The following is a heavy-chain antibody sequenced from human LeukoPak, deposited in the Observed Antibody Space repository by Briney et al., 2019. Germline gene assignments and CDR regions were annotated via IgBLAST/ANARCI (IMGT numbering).Heavy chain of an antibody. Sequence: GGSLRLSCTASGFTFNKHWMTWVRQAPGKGLEWVASVNEDGSEKNYVDSLTGRFTISRDNAKNSLSLHVSSLRAEDTAVYYCTREDESGDWGRAFDLWGRGTMVTVSS. V-gene: IGHV3-7*01. CDR2: VNEDGSEK. CDR3: TREDESGDWGRAFDL. J-gene: IGHJ3*01. CDR1: GFTFNKHW. D-gene: IGHD2-21*02.